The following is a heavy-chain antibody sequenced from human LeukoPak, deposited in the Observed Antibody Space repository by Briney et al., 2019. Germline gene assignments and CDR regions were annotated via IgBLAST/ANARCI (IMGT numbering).Heavy chain of an antibody. CDR3: ATGSSGIAVAGRDWFDP. J-gene: IGHJ5*02. Sequence: ASVKVSCKVSGYTLIELSMHWVRQAPGKGLEWMGGFDPEDGETIYAQKFQGRVTVTEDTSTDTAYMELSSLRSEDTAVYYCATGSSGIAVAGRDWFDPWGQGTLVTVSS. CDR1: GYTLIELS. D-gene: IGHD6-19*01. V-gene: IGHV1-24*01. CDR2: FDPEDGET.